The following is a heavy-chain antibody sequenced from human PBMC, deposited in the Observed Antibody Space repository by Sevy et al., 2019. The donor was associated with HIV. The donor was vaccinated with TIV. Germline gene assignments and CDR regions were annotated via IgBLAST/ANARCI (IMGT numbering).Heavy chain of an antibody. CDR3: ARENPGDSSGYYFLFPDYYFDY. Sequence: SETLSLTCTVSGGSISSYYWSWIRQPPGKGLEWIGYIYYSGSTNYNPSLKSRVTISVDTSKNQFSLKLSSVTAADTAVYYCARENPGDSSGYYFLFPDYYFDYWGQGTLVTVSS. CDR2: IYYSGST. J-gene: IGHJ4*02. D-gene: IGHD3-22*01. CDR1: GGSISSYY. V-gene: IGHV4-59*01.